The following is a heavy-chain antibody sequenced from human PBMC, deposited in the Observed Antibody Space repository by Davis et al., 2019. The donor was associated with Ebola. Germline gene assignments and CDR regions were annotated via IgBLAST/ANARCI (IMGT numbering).Heavy chain of an antibody. CDR2: INSDGSRT. V-gene: IGHV3-74*01. CDR3: ARPLRGWYEDFQH. CDR1: GFTFSSYW. D-gene: IGHD6-19*01. J-gene: IGHJ1*01. Sequence: GESLKISCAASGFTFSSYWMHWVRQAPGKGPVWVSRINSDGSRTSYADSVKGRFTISRDNAKNTLYLQMNSLRAEDTAVYYCARPLRGWYEDFQHWGQGTLVTVSS.